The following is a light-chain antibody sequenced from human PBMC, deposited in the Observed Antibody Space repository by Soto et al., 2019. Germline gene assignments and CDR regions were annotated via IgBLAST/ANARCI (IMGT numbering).Light chain of an antibody. V-gene: IGKV3-20*01. Sequence: EIVLTQSPGILSLSPGERATLSCRASQSVTGSYLAWYRQKPGQAPRLLIYGASSRAIGIPDRFSGSGSGTDFTLTITRLEPEDFAVYYCQLYGSPWTFGQGTKVEIK. J-gene: IGKJ1*01. CDR3: QLYGSPWT. CDR1: QSVTGSY. CDR2: GAS.